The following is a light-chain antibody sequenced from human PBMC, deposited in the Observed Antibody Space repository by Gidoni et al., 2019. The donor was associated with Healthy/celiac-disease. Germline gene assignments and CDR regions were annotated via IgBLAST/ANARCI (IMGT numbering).Light chain of an antibody. CDR3: QQYGSSPVT. Sequence: IVLTQSPGTLSLSPGERATLSCRASPSVSSSYLAWYQQKPGQAPRLLIYGASSRATGIPDRFSGSGSGTDFTLTISRLEPEDFAVYYCQQYGSSPVTFXXXTKLEIK. J-gene: IGKJ2*01. CDR1: PSVSSSY. V-gene: IGKV3-20*01. CDR2: GAS.